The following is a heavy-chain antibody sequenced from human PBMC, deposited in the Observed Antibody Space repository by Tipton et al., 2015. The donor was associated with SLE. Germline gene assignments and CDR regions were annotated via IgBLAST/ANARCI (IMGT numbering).Heavy chain of an antibody. Sequence: TLSLTCAVSGFSISSGYYWGWIRQPPGKGLEWIGTIYHSGNTYYNPSLKSRLTLSVDTSKNQFSLKLTSVTAADTAVYYCARHEQVAAKADYWGQGTLVTVAS. CDR3: ARHEQVAAKADY. V-gene: IGHV4-38-2*01. D-gene: IGHD5-12*01. J-gene: IGHJ4*02. CDR2: IYHSGNT. CDR1: GFSISSGYY.